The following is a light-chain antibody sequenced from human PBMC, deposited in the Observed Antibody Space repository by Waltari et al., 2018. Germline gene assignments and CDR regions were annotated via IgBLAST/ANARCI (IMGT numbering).Light chain of an antibody. CDR3: SSYTGSSTWV. V-gene: IGLV2-14*01. CDR2: DDR. Sequence: QHNARKPPKLMIFDDRARPFWGSYRFSGSKSGHTASLTISGLQAGDDADYYCSSYTGSSTWVFGGGTKLTVL. J-gene: IGLJ3*02.